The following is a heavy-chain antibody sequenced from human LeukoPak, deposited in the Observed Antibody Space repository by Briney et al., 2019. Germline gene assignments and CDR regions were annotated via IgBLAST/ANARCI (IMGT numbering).Heavy chain of an antibody. J-gene: IGHJ3*02. Sequence: GRSLRLSCAASGFTFSSYGMHWVRQAPGKGLEWVTFIRYDGTTTYYADSVKGRFTVSRDNSKNTVYLQMSSLKAEDTAIYYCAKEIFCTQTTCQGNDAFHIWGQGTVVTVSS. CDR3: AKEIFCTQTTCQGNDAFHI. CDR2: IRYDGTTT. CDR1: GFTFSSYG. V-gene: IGHV3-30*02. D-gene: IGHD3-9*01.